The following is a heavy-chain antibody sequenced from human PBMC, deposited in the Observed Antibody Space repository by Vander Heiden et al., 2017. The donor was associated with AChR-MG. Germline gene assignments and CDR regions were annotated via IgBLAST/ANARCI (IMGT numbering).Heavy chain of an antibody. CDR3: AKLYSRGQTYSDDY. CDR1: GFAFGNHE. J-gene: IGHJ4*02. V-gene: IGHV3-23*01. CDR2: ITARSDYT. Sequence: EVQLLESEGGLVQPGGSLSLFCAASGFAFGNHEMSWVRQAPGKGLEWVSTITARSDYTLYADSVEGRFIISRDNSENTAFLQMNSLRVEDTAIYYCAKLYSRGQTYSDDYWGQGTLVTVSS. D-gene: IGHD3-9*01.